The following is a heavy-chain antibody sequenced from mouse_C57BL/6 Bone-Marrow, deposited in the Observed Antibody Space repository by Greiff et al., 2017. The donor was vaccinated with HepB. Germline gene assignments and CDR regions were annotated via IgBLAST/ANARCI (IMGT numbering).Heavy chain of an antibody. CDR2: IYPGSGNT. V-gene: IGHV1-55*01. CDR3: ARAGWLLPYFDY. Sequence: VQLQQPGAELVKPGASVKMSCKASVYTFTSYWITWVKQRPGQGLEWIGDIYPGSGNTNYNEKFKSKATLTVDTSSSTAYMQLSSLTSEDSAVYYCARAGWLLPYFDYWGQGTTLTVSS. D-gene: IGHD2-3*01. J-gene: IGHJ2*01. CDR1: VYTFTSYW.